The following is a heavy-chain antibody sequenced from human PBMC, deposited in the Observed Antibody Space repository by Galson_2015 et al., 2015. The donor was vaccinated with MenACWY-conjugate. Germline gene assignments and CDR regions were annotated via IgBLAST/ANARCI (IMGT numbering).Heavy chain of an antibody. CDR1: GFTFDDYT. CDR2: ISWDGGST. D-gene: IGHD6-13*01. J-gene: IGHJ4*02. V-gene: IGHV3-43*01. Sequence: SLRLSCATSGFTFDDYTMHWVRQAPGKGLEWVSLISWDGGSTYYADSVKGRFTISRDNSKNSLYLQMNSLRTEDTALYYCAKDAAAAIQYYFDYWGQGTLVTVSS. CDR3: AKDAAAAIQYYFDY.